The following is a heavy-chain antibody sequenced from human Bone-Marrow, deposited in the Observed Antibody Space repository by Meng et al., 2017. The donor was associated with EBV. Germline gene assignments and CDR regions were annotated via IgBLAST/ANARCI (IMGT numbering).Heavy chain of an antibody. CDR2: PYDGGTT. CDR3: AKSRSSTPGVVDY. V-gene: IGHV4-61*01. D-gene: IGHD3-10*01. CDR1: GASVSGGYDH. J-gene: IGHJ4*02. Sequence: QLQLLQSGPGLVKPSETLYLTCNVSGASVSGGYDHWGRLRQAPGNELVWIVYPYDGGTTIYNPSLKSRATILLDTSRNQFSLGMRSVTTEDTAVYYCAKSRSSTPGVVDYWGQGTLVTVSS.